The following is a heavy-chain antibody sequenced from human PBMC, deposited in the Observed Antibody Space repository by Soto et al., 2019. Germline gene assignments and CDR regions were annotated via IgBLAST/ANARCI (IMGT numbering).Heavy chain of an antibody. CDR3: ARGLGDFGFMDV. CDR2: IYHSGST. V-gene: IGHV4-30-2*01. D-gene: IGHD3-16*01. Sequence: PSETLSLTCAVSGGSISSGGYSWSWIRQPPGKGLEWIGYIYHSGSTYYNPSLKSRVTISVDRSKNQFSLKLSSVTAADTAVYYCARGLGDFGFMDVWSQGTTVTVSS. CDR1: GGSISSGGYS. J-gene: IGHJ6*02.